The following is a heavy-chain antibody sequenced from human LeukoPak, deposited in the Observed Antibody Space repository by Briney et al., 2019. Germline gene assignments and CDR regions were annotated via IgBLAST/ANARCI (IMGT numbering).Heavy chain of an antibody. D-gene: IGHD2-21*02. J-gene: IGHJ4*02. CDR2: ITAYNGNT. CDR1: GYTFTSYG. V-gene: IGHV1-18*01. Sequence: ASVKVSCKASGYTFTSYGISWVRQAPGQGLEWMGWITAYNGNTNYAQKLQGRVTMTTDPSTSTAYMELRSLRSDDTAVYYCARDLGGGDRELTDYWGQGTLVTVSS. CDR3: ARDLGGGDRELTDY.